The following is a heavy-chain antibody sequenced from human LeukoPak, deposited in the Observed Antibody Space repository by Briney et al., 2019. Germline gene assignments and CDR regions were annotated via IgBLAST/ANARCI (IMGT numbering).Heavy chain of an antibody. CDR2: IYSSGST. CDR1: GGAISNDY. CDR3: ARGYSSSWYNWFDP. J-gene: IGHJ5*02. V-gene: IGHV4-4*07. Sequence: PSETLSLTCTVSGGAISNDYWSWIRPPARKRLGWLGRIYSSGSTNYNTSLESRVTVSVDTSKNQFSLKLSAVTAADTAVYYCARGYSSSWYNWFDPWGQGTLVTVSS. D-gene: IGHD6-13*01.